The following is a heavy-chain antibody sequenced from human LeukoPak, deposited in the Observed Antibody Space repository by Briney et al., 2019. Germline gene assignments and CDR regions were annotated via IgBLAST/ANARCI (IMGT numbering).Heavy chain of an antibody. CDR1: GGTFSSYA. CDR2: ISANNGNT. J-gene: IGHJ4*02. D-gene: IGHD3-16*02. Sequence: ASVKVSCKASGGTFSSYAISWVRQAPGQGLEWMGWISANNGNTNYAQKLQGRVTMTTDTSTSTAYMELRSLRSDDTAVYYCAREPVWGSYRPTLFDYWGQGTLVTVSS. CDR3: AREPVWGSYRPTLFDY. V-gene: IGHV1-18*01.